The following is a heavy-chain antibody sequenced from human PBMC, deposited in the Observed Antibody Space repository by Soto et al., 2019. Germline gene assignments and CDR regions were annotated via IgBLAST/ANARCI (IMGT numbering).Heavy chain of an antibody. V-gene: IGHV3-23*01. CDR1: GFTVSSND. D-gene: IGHD3-10*02. J-gene: IGHJ6*03. CDR3: AKEHTSAFAVHYMDV. Sequence: GGSLRLSCAASGFTVSSNDMSWVRQAPGKGLEWVSAISGSGGSTYYADSVKGRFTVSRDNSKNTLYLQMNSLRAEDTAVYYCAKEHTSAFAVHYMDVWGKGTTVTVSS. CDR2: ISGSGGST.